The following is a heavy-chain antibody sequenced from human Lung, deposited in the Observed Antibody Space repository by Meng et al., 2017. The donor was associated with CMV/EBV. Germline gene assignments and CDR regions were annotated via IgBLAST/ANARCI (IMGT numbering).Heavy chain of an antibody. J-gene: IGHJ6*02. Sequence: ASAKVFXKASGYTSNNFGISWGRQAPGQGLEWRGWISPYIGNTNYAQKFQSRVIMTTDAPTRTAYMVLRSLRSVDTAAYYCARADNGVDDYKNYGMDVWGQGXTVTVSS. CDR3: ARADNGVDDYKNYGMDV. CDR2: ISPYIGNT. D-gene: IGHD2-8*01. V-gene: IGHV1-18*04. CDR1: GYTSNNFG.